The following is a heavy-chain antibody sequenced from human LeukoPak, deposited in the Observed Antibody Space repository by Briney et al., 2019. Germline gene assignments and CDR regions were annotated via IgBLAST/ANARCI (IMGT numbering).Heavy chain of an antibody. D-gene: IGHD6-13*01. J-gene: IGHJ4*02. Sequence: GGSLRLSSAASGFTFSNYAMHWVRQAPGKGLEWVAVISYDGSNKYYADSVKGRFTISRDNSKNTLYLQMNSLRAEDTAVYYCAEGGLAAAYDYWGQGTLVTVSS. CDR3: AEGGLAAAYDY. CDR1: GFTFSNYA. CDR2: ISYDGSNK. V-gene: IGHV3-30-3*02.